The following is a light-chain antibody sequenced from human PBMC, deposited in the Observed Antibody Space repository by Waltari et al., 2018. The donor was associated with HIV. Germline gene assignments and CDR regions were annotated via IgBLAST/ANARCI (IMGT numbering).Light chain of an antibody. J-gene: IGLJ3*02. CDR2: DDS. Sequence: SYVLAPPPSVSVAPGQTARITCGGDNLGSKSVHWYQQKPGQAPLLVVYDDSDRPSGIPERFSGSNSGNTATLTISRVEAGDEADYYCQVWDSSSDDWVFGGGTKVTVL. CDR1: NLGSKS. CDR3: QVWDSSSDDWV. V-gene: IGLV3-21*02.